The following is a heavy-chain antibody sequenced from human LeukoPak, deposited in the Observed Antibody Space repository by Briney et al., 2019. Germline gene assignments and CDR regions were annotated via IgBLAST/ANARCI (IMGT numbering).Heavy chain of an antibody. CDR3: AREPIAVALDAFDI. CDR1: GFTFSNYA. J-gene: IGHJ3*02. D-gene: IGHD6-19*01. Sequence: GGSLRLSCAASGFTFSNYAMTWVRQAPGKGLEWVSAVSGSGDNTYYADSVKGRFTISRDNSKNTLYLQMNSLRAEDTAVYYCAREPIAVALDAFDIWGQGTMVTVSS. V-gene: IGHV3-23*01. CDR2: VSGSGDNT.